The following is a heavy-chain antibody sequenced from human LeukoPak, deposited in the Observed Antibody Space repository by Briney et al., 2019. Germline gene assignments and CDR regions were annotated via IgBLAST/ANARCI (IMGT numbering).Heavy chain of an antibody. Sequence: SETLSLTCTVSGGSISSSSYYWGWIRQPPGKGLGWIGSIYYSGSTYYNPSLKSRVTISVDTSKNQFSLKLSSVPAADTAVYYCARERGVRGLYGMDVWGQGTTVTVSS. CDR1: GGSISSSSYY. V-gene: IGHV4-39*07. CDR3: ARERGVRGLYGMDV. CDR2: IYYSGST. D-gene: IGHD3-10*01. J-gene: IGHJ6*02.